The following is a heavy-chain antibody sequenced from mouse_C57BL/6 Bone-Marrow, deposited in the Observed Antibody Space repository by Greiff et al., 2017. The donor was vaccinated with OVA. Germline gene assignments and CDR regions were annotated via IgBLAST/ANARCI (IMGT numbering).Heavy chain of an antibody. V-gene: IGHV1-55*01. J-gene: IGHJ1*03. Sequence: QVQLQQPGAELVKPGASVKMSCKASGYTFTSYWITWVKQRPGQGLEWIGDIYPGSGSTNYNEKFKSKATLTVDTSSSTAYMQLSSLTSEDSAVYYCARKADYYGSGGWYFDVWGTGTTVTVSS. CDR3: ARKADYYGSGGWYFDV. CDR1: GYTFTSYW. D-gene: IGHD1-1*01. CDR2: IYPGSGST.